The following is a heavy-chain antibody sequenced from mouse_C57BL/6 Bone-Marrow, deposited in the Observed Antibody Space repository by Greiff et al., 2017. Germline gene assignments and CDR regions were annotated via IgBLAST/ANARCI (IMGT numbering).Heavy chain of an antibody. CDR3: TRRGYYFDY. Sequence: VKLQQSGAELVRPGASVTLSCKASGYTFTDYEMHWVKQKPVHGLEWIGAIDPETGGTAYNQKFKGKAILTADKSSSTAYMELRSLTSEDSAVYYCTRRGYYFDYWGQGTTLTVSS. CDR1: GYTFTDYE. V-gene: IGHV1-15*01. CDR2: IDPETGGT. J-gene: IGHJ2*01.